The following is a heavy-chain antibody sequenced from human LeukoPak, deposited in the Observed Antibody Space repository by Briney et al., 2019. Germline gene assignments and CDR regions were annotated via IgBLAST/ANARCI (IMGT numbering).Heavy chain of an antibody. CDR1: GFTFSSYW. V-gene: IGHV3-7*01. CDR3: ARDPYSGNYGNYYYYYMDV. D-gene: IGHD1-26*01. Sequence: PGGSLRLSCAASGFTFSSYWMSWVRQAPGKGLEWVANIKEDGSEKHYVDSVKGRFTISRDNAKNSLYLQMNSLRDEDTAVYYCARDPYSGNYGNYYYYYMDVWGKGTTVTISS. J-gene: IGHJ6*03. CDR2: IKEDGSEK.